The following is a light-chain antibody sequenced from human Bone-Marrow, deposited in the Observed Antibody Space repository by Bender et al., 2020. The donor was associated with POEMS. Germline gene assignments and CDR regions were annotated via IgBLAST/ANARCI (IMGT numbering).Light chain of an antibody. CDR3: ATWNNSLNGWV. J-gene: IGLJ3*02. CDR2: NTN. V-gene: IGLV1-44*01. Sequence: QSVLTQPPSASGTPGQRVIISCSGSSSNIVTNPVNWYQHLPGTAPKVLIYNTNQRPSGVPDRFSGSKSGTSASLARSVYQTEDAGDYYCATWNNSLNGWVFGGGTKLAVL. CDR1: SSNIVTNP.